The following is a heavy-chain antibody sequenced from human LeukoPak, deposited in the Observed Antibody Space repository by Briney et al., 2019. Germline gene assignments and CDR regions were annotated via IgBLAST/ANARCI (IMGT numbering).Heavy chain of an antibody. CDR3: AKDIKWELLPGGMDV. CDR1: GFTFDDYA. CDR2: ISWNSGSI. D-gene: IGHD1-26*01. Sequence: GGSLRLSCAASGFTFDDYAMHWVRQAPGKGLEWVSGISWNSGSIGYADSVKGRFTISRDNAKNSLYLQMNSLRAEDTALYYCAKDIKWELLPGGMDVWGQGTTVTVSS. V-gene: IGHV3-9*01. J-gene: IGHJ6*02.